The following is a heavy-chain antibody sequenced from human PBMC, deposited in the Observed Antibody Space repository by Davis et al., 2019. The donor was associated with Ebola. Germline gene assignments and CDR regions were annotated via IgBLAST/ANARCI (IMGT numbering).Heavy chain of an antibody. CDR3: AVIAAPFYFDY. CDR1: GGSFSGYY. D-gene: IGHD6-6*01. CDR2: IKHSGST. J-gene: IGHJ4*02. Sequence: MPSETLSLTCAVYGGSFSGYYWSWIRQPPGKGLEWIGEIKHSGSTNYNPSLKSRVTISVDTSKNQFSLKLSSVTAADTAVYYCAVIAAPFYFDYWGQGTLVTVSS. V-gene: IGHV4-34*01.